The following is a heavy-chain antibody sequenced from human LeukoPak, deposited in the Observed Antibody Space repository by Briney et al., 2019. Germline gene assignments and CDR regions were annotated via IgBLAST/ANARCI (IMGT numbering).Heavy chain of an antibody. D-gene: IGHD6-13*01. CDR1: GYTFTGYY. CDR3: ARAITAAGTTRGKYFDY. Sequence: GASVKVSCKASGYTFTGYYMHWVRQAPGQGLEWMGWINPNSGGTNYAQKFQGRVTMTRDTSISTAYMELSRLRSDDTAVYYCARAITAAGTTRGKYFDYWGQGTLVTVSS. V-gene: IGHV1-2*02. J-gene: IGHJ4*02. CDR2: INPNSGGT.